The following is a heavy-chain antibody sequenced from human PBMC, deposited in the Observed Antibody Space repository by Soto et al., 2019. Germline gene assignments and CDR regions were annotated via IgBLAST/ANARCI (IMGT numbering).Heavy chain of an antibody. Sequence: GGSLRLSCAASGFTFDDYAMRWVRQAPGKGLEWVSGISWNSGSIGYADSVKGRFTISRDNAKNSLYLQMNSLRAEDTALYYCAKDHYYDSSGYAFDIWGQGTMVTVSS. V-gene: IGHV3-9*01. CDR1: GFTFDDYA. CDR3: AKDHYYDSSGYAFDI. CDR2: ISWNSGSI. J-gene: IGHJ3*02. D-gene: IGHD3-22*01.